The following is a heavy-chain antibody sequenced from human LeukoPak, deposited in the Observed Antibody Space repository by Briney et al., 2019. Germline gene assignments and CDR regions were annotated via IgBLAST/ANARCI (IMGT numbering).Heavy chain of an antibody. J-gene: IGHJ5*02. D-gene: IGHD3-9*01. CDR3: ARAGLNYDILTGYRWFDP. CDR1: GYTFTSYD. CDR2: MNPNSGNT. V-gene: IGHV1-8*01. Sequence: GASVKVSCKASGYTFTSYDINWVRQATGQGLEWMGWMNPNSGNTGYAQKFQGRVTMTRNTSISTACMELSSLRSEDTAVYYCARAGLNYDILTGYRWFDPWGQGTLVTVSS.